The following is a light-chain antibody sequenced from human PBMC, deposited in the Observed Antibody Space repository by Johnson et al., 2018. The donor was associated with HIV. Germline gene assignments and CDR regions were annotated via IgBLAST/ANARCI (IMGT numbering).Light chain of an antibody. CDR1: SSNIGNNY. V-gene: IGLV1-51*02. CDR3: AAWDRGLSACGASWGGGRVLGGV. CDR2: ENS. J-gene: IGLJ1*01. Sequence: QSVLTQPPSVSAAPGQKVTISCSGSSSNIGNNYVSWYQQLPVTAPKLLIYENSKRSSGIPDRFSGSKSGTSATLAITGLQTWDEADYYSAAWDRGLSACGASWGGGRVLGGVLGTVTKVSVL.